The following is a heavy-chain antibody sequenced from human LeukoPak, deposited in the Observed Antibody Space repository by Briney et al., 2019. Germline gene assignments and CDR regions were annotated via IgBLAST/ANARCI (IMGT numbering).Heavy chain of an antibody. CDR2: FDAENDET. CDR3: ATEKAWNHGGFDY. V-gene: IGHV1-24*01. Sequence: VASVKVSCTVSEYTVTELSVHWVRQAPGEGLEWMGGFDAENDETIYAQKFQGRVTVTQDTSTDTAYMELSSLRSEDTAVYYCATEKAWNHGGFDYWGQGTPVIVSS. D-gene: IGHD1-14*01. CDR1: EYTVTELS. J-gene: IGHJ4*02.